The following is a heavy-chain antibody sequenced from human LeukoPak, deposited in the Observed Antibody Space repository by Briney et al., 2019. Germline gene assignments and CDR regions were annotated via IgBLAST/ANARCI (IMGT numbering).Heavy chain of an antibody. CDR2: INRDGRRT. J-gene: IGHJ4*02. CDR1: GFTFSNYW. V-gene: IGHV3-74*01. Sequence: GGSLRLSCAASGFTFSNYWMLGVRQAPRKGLVGGSRINRDGRRTSYADSVKGRFTISRDKAKNTVFLQMNSLRAEDTAVYYCALPLRDGDFYFDYWGQGALVTVSS. D-gene: IGHD4-17*01. CDR3: ALPLRDGDFYFDY.